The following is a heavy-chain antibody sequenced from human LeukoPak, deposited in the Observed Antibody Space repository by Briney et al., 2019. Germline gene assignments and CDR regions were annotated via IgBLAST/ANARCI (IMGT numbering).Heavy chain of an antibody. D-gene: IGHD1-26*01. CDR3: AKSGTYFRDFDY. J-gene: IGHJ4*02. Sequence: GGSLRLSCAASGFTFSSYAMSWVRQAPGKGLEWVSSISSSSSYIYHADSLKGRFTISRDNAKNSLFLQMDSPRDEDTAVYYCAKSGTYFRDFDYWGQGTLVTVSS. V-gene: IGHV3-21*01. CDR1: GFTFSSYA. CDR2: ISSSSSYI.